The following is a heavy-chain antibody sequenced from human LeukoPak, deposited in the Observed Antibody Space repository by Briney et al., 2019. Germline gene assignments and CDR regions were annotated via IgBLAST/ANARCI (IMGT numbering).Heavy chain of an antibody. CDR3: SKGNSTFDY. J-gene: IGHJ4*02. V-gene: IGHV3-23*01. CDR2: ISGSGGST. D-gene: IGHD1-7*01. CDR1: GFTFSSYA. Sequence: TGGSLRLSCAASGFTFSSYAMSWVRLAPGKGLEWVSAISGSGGSTYYAGSVKGRFTISRDNSKNTLYLQMNSLRAEDTAVYYCSKGNSTFDYWGQGTLVTVSS.